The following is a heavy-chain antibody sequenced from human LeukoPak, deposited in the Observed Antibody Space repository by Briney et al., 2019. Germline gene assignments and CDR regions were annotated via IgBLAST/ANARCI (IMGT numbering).Heavy chain of an antibody. V-gene: IGHV1-2*06. CDR2: INPNSGGT. Sequence: ASVKVSCKASGYTFTGYYMHWVRQAPGQGLEWMGRINPNSGGTNYAQKFQGRVTMTRDTSISTAYMELSRLRSDDTAVYYCARAGGGVTFYYYHYMDVWGKGTTVTVSS. CDR3: ARAGGGVTFYYYHYMDV. D-gene: IGHD1-26*01. J-gene: IGHJ6*03. CDR1: GYTFTGYY.